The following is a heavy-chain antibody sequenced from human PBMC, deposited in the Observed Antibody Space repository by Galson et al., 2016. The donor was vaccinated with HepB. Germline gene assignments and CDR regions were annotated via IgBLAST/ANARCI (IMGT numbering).Heavy chain of an antibody. CDR2: IYWDDDK. D-gene: IGHD4-17*01. Sequence: PALVTPTQTLTLTCTFSGFSLSAGGVGVGWTRQPPGEALEWLALIYWDDDKRYSPSLKSRLTVTKDTSKNQVVLTMTNMDPVDTASDYCVHSRAYTVTTSGGTYYFDYWGQGTLVTVSS. CDR3: VHSRAYTVTTSGGTYYFDY. J-gene: IGHJ4*02. CDR1: GFSLSAGGVG. V-gene: IGHV2-5*02.